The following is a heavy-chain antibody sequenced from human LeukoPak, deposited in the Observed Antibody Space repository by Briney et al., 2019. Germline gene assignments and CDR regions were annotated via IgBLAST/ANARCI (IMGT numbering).Heavy chain of an antibody. J-gene: IGHJ3*02. Sequence: GGSLRLSCAASGFTFSSYSMNWVRQAPGKGLEWVSSISSSSSYIYYADSVKGRFTISRDNAKNSLYLQMNSLRAEDTAVYYCARDPNGDYIGAFDMWGQGTVVTVSS. D-gene: IGHD4-17*01. V-gene: IGHV3-21*01. CDR2: ISSSSSYI. CDR3: ARDPNGDYIGAFDM. CDR1: GFTFSSYS.